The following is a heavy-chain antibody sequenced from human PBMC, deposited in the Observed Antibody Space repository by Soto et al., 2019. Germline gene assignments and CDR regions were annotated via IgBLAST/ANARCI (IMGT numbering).Heavy chain of an antibody. CDR3: ARGDSSDYSTATPADY. D-gene: IGHD3-22*01. CDR2: IYPSDSDT. CDR1: GYSFANYW. V-gene: IGHV5-51*01. J-gene: IGHJ4*02. Sequence: GASLKISCSGSGYSFANYWIGWVRQMPGKGLEWMGIIYPSDSDTRYSPSFQGQVTISADKSISTAYLQWNSLKASDTAIYFCARGDSSDYSTATPADYWGQGTLVTVSS.